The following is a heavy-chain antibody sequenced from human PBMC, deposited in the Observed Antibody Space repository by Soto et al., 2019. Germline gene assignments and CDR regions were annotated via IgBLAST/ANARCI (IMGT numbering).Heavy chain of an antibody. CDR2: IYWDDDK. CDR1: GFSLSTSGVG. Sequence: SGPTLVNPTQTLTLTCTFSGFSLSTSGVGVGWIRQPPGKALEWLALIYWDDDKRYSPSLKSRLTITKDTSKNHVVLTMTNMDPVDTATYYCAHRPKEHSSSRNWFDPWGQGTLVTVSS. J-gene: IGHJ5*02. CDR3: AHRPKEHSSSRNWFDP. V-gene: IGHV2-5*02. D-gene: IGHD6-13*01.